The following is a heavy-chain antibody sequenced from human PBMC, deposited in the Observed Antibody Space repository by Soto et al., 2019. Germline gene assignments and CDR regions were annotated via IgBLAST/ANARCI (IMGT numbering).Heavy chain of an antibody. CDR2: ISGSGGST. CDR1: GFTFSSYA. CDR3: AKRTVGWYFDL. J-gene: IGHJ2*01. D-gene: IGHD4-17*01. V-gene: IGHV3-23*01. Sequence: EVQLLESGGGLVQPGGSLRLSCAASGFTFSSYAMSWVRQAPGKGLEWVSAISGSGGSTYYEDSVKGRLTISRDNSKNTLYLQLNSLRAEDTAVYYCAKRTVGWYFDLWGRGTLVTVSS.